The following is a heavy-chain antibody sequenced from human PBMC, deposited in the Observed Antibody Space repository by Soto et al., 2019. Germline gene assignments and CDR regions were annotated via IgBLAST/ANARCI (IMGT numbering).Heavy chain of an antibody. Sequence: EVQLLESGGGLVQPGGSLRLSCAASGFTFSSYAMSWVRQAPGKGLEWVSAISGSGGSTYYADSVKGRFTISRDNSKNKLYLQMNSLRAEETAVYYCAKEGGGYCSSTSCSYYWGQGTLVTVSS. CDR1: GFTFSSYA. D-gene: IGHD2-2*01. J-gene: IGHJ4*02. CDR3: AKEGGGYCSSTSCSYY. V-gene: IGHV3-23*01. CDR2: ISGSGGST.